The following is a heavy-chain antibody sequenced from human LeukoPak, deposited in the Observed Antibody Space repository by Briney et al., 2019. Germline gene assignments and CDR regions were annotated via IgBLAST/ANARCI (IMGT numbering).Heavy chain of an antibody. Sequence: GSLRLPCAASGFTFSSCDVSWVRQAPGKGLEWVSGISSSGANTHYADSVRGRFTISRDNSNNTLYLQMASLRAEDTAIYYCAKDSSMWFGILVNYFDYLGQGTLVTVSS. CDR1: GFTFSSCD. CDR3: AKDSSMWFGILVNYFDY. D-gene: IGHD3-10*01. CDR2: ISSSGANT. V-gene: IGHV3-23*01. J-gene: IGHJ4*02.